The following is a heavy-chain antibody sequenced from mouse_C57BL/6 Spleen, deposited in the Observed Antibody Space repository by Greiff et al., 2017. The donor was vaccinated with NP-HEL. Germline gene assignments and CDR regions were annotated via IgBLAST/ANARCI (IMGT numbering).Heavy chain of an antibody. J-gene: IGHJ4*01. CDR3: SKLGPSMDY. Sequence: VMLVESGPGLVAPSQSLSITCTVSGFSLTSYGVSWVRQPPGKGLEWLGVIWGDGSTNYHSALIYRLSISKDNSKSQVCLELNSLQTDDTATYYCSKLGPSMDYWGQGTSVTVSS. V-gene: IGHV2-3*01. CDR2: IWGDGST. CDR1: GFSLTSYG.